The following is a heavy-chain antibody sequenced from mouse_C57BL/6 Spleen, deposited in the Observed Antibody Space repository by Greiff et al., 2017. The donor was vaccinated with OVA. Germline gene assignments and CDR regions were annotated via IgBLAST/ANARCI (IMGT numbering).Heavy chain of an antibody. Sequence: QVQLQQSGPELVKPGASVKISCKASGYAFSSSWMNWVKQRPGKGLEWIGRIYPGDGDTNYNGKFKGKATLTADKSSSTAYMQLSSLTSEDSAVYFCARYGGETGTREYAMDYWGQGTSVTVSS. J-gene: IGHJ4*01. CDR3: ARYGGETGTREYAMDY. CDR2: IYPGDGDT. CDR1: GYAFSSSW. V-gene: IGHV1-82*01. D-gene: IGHD4-1*01.